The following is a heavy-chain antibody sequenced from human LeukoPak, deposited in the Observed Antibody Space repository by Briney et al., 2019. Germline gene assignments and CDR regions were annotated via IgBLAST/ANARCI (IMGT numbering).Heavy chain of an antibody. D-gene: IGHD2-15*01. Sequence: GGSLRLSCAASGFTFSTYGMHWVRQAPGKGLEWVAFIRYDGSNTDYVDSVKGRFTSSRDNSKNTLYLQLNSLRAEDTAVYYCAKGPVGYCGGGSCYHWFDPWGQGTLVTVSS. V-gene: IGHV3-30*02. CDR3: AKGPVGYCGGGSCYHWFDP. CDR1: GFTFSTYG. CDR2: IRYDGSNT. J-gene: IGHJ5*02.